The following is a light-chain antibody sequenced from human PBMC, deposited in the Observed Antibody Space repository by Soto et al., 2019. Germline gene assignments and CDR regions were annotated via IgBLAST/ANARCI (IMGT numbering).Light chain of an antibody. V-gene: IGKV3-11*01. CDR1: QSISSY. CDR2: DAS. CDR3: QQRGNWPPT. Sequence: IVLTRSPATLSLSAGERATRSFRASQSISSYLAWYQQKPGQAPRLLIYDASNRATGIPPRFSGSGSGTDFTLTISSLEPEDFAVYFCQQRGNWPPTFGGGTKVDIK. J-gene: IGKJ4*01.